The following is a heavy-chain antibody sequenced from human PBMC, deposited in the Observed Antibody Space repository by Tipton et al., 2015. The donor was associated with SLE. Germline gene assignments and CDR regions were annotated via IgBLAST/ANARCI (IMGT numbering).Heavy chain of an antibody. CDR3: ARGRGEWEPDI. J-gene: IGHJ3*02. CDR1: GYTLTSYY. CDR2: INPSGGST. D-gene: IGHD1-26*01. Sequence: QSGAEVKKPGASVKVSCMASGYTLTSYYMHWVRQAPGQGLEWMGIINPSGGSTSCAQKFQGRVTMTRDTSTSTVYMELSSLRSEDTAVYYCARGRGEWEPDIWGQGTMVTVSS. V-gene: IGHV1-46*01.